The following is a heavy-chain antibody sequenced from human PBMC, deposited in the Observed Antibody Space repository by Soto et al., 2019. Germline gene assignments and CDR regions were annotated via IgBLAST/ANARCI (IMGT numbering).Heavy chain of an antibody. D-gene: IGHD3-3*01. CDR2: IYYSGST. Sequence: QVQLQESGPGLVKPSQTLSLTCTVSGGSISSGGYYWSWIRQHPGKGLEWIGYIYYSGSTYYNPSVKSRATISVDTSKNQFSLKLSSVTAADTAVYYCVGWSFWSGYSIDPWGQGTLVTVSS. J-gene: IGHJ5*02. CDR3: VGWSFWSGYSIDP. V-gene: IGHV4-31*03. CDR1: GGSISSGGYY.